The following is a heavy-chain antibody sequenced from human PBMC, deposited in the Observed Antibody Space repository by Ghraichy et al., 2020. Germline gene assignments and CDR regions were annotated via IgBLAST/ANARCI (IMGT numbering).Heavy chain of an antibody. D-gene: IGHD3-3*01. J-gene: IGHJ4*02. V-gene: IGHV3-48*03. CDR1: GFTFSSYE. CDR2: IGRGGNTI. CDR3: SREAAYDFWSGWDY. Sequence: GGSLRLSCVASGFTFSSYEMNWVRQAPGKRLEWLSYIGRGGNTIYYADSVKGRFTISRDNAKNSLYLQMNSLRVEDTALYYCSREAAYDFWSGWDYWGQGTLVTVSS.